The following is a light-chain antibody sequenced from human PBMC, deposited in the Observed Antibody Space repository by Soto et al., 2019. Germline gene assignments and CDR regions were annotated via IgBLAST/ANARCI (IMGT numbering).Light chain of an antibody. Sequence: DIQMTQSPSTLSASVGDRVTITCRASQSIIFWLAWYQQKPGKAPNLLIYDASTLQSGVPSRFSGSGSGTEFTLTISRLQPDDFATYYCQQYNVYSPTFGQGTKVDIK. J-gene: IGKJ1*01. CDR1: QSIIFW. CDR3: QQYNVYSPT. CDR2: DAS. V-gene: IGKV1-5*01.